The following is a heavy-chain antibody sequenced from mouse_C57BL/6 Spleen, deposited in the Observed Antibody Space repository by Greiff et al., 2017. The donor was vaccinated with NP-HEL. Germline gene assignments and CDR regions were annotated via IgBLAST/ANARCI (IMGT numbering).Heavy chain of an antibody. J-gene: IGHJ2*01. CDR1: GYTFTSYW. V-gene: IGHV1-52*01. CDR2: IDPSDSET. D-gene: IGHD3-2*02. CDR3: ARMTAQATPFDY. Sequence: QVQLQQPGAELVRPGSSVKLSCKASGYTFTSYWMHWVKQRPIQGLEWIGNIDPSDSETHYNQKFKDKATLTVDKSSSTAYMQLSSLTSEDSAVYYCARMTAQATPFDYWGQGTTLTVSS.